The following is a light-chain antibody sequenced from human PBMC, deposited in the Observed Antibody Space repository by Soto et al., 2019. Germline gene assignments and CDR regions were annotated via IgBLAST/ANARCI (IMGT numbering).Light chain of an antibody. V-gene: IGKV2-30*01. CDR2: KVS. CDR3: MQGTHWPIT. J-gene: IGKJ5*01. Sequence: DVVMTQSPVSLPVTLGQPASISCRSSQSLVYNDGNIYLNWFQQRPGQSPRRLIYKVSNRDSGVPDRFSGSGSDTDFTLKISSVEAEDVGVYYCMQGTHWPITFGQGTRLEI. CDR1: QSLVYNDGNIY.